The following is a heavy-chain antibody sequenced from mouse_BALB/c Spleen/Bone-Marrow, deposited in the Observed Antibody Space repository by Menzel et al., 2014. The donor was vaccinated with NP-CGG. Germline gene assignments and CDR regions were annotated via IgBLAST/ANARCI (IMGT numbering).Heavy chain of an antibody. V-gene: IGHV1S56*01. J-gene: IGHJ4*01. CDR2: IYPGNVNT. CDR1: GYSFTSYY. D-gene: IGHD2-4*01. Sequence: QVQLQQSGPELVKPGAPVRISCKASGYSFTSYYIHWVKQRPGQGLEWIGWIYPGNVNTKYNEKFKGKATLTADKSFSTAYMQLSSLTSEDSAVYFCARGGMITENYAMDYWGQGTSVTVSS. CDR3: ARGGMITENYAMDY.